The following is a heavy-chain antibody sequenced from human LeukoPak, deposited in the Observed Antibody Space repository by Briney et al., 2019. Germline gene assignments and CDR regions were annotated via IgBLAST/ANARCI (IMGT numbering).Heavy chain of an antibody. J-gene: IGHJ3*02. CDR3: ARDLPAIVGAQAGAFDI. CDR2: ISYDGSNK. V-gene: IGHV3-30-3*01. CDR1: GFTFSSYA. D-gene: IGHD1-26*01. Sequence: GGSLRLSCAASGFTFSSYAMHWVRQAPGKGLEWVAVISYDGSNKYYADSVKGRFTISRDNSKNTLYLQMNSLRAEDTAVYYCARDLPAIVGAQAGAFDIWGQGTMVTVSS.